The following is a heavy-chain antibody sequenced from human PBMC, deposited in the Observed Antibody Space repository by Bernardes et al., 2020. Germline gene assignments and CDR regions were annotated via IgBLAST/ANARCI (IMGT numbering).Heavy chain of an antibody. Sequence: GGSLRLSCAASGITFSNYAMSWVRQAPGKGLEWVSTITGSGDSTYYADSVKGRFTISRDNSKNTLYLQMNSLRAEDTAIYYCAKSVFTGLPCGGDCYSDYWGQGTLVTVSS. D-gene: IGHD2-21*02. CDR1: GITFSNYA. CDR2: ITGSGDST. V-gene: IGHV3-23*01. J-gene: IGHJ4*02. CDR3: AKSVFTGLPCGGDCYSDY.